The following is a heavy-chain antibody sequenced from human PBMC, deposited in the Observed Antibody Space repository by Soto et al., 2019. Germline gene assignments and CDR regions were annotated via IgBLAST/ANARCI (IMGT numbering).Heavy chain of an antibody. V-gene: IGHV5-51*01. J-gene: IGHJ6*02. CDR1: GYSFTSYW. Sequence: PGESLKISCKGSGYSFTSYWIGWVRQMPGKGLEWMGIIYPGASDTRYSPSFQGQVTISADKSISTAYLQWSSLKASDTAMYYCARHYDILTGSLYYYYGMDVWGQGTTVTVSS. CDR2: IYPGASDT. CDR3: ARHYDILTGSLYYYYGMDV. D-gene: IGHD3-9*01.